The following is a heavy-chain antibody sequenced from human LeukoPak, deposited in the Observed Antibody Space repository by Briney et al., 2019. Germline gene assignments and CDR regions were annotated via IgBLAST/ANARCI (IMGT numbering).Heavy chain of an antibody. CDR3: ARDYPTSGIVTIFDY. CDR2: ITASGGST. CDR1: GFTFSSYS. V-gene: IGHV3-23*01. Sequence: PGGSLRLSCAASGFTFSSYSMNWVRQAPGKGLEWVSSITASGGSTYCADSVKGRFTISRDNSKNTLYLQMSSLRAEDTAVYYCARDYPTSGIVTIFDYWGQGTLVTVSS. J-gene: IGHJ4*02. D-gene: IGHD1-1*01.